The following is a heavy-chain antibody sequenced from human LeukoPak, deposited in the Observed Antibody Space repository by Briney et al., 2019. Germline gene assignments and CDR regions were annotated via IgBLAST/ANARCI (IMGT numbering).Heavy chain of an antibody. CDR1: GASISNYF. J-gene: IGHJ6*02. V-gene: IGHV4-4*07. CDR3: ARDWGNV. D-gene: IGHD3-16*01. CDR2: VYASGSA. Sequence: PSETLSLTCTVSGASISNYFWSWIRQPAGKRLEWIGRVYASGSANYNPSFESRATMSIDTSMSQFSLTLSSMTAADTAVYFCARDWGNVWGQGTTVTVSS.